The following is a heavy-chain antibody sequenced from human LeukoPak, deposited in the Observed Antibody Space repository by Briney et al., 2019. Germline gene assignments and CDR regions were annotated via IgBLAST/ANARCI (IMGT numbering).Heavy chain of an antibody. CDR2: ISDSSSHT. CDR1: GFTLSNYN. J-gene: IGHJ4*02. Sequence: GGSLRLSCAASGFTLSNYNMNWVRQAPGKGLEWVSFISDSSSHTFYSDSVKGRFTVSRDNVKNSLYLQTNSLRAEDTAIYYCARDGEGGAAAGYWGQGTLVTVSS. D-gene: IGHD6-13*01. V-gene: IGHV3-48*01. CDR3: ARDGEGGAAAGY.